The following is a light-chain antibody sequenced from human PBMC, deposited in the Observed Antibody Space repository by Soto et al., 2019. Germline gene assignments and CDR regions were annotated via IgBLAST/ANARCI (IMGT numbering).Light chain of an antibody. CDR1: ENLYTY. V-gene: IGKV3-11*01. CDR3: QQRISWPPLT. Sequence: DIVLTQSPDTLSLSPGERATLSCRASENLYTYLAWYQQKPGQAPRLLIYDASNRATGIPARFSGSGSGTDFTLTISSLEPEDFAVYYCQQRISWPPLTFGGGTKVEIK. J-gene: IGKJ4*01. CDR2: DAS.